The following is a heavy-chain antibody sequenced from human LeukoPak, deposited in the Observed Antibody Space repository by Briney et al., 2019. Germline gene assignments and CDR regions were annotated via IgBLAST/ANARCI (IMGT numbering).Heavy chain of an antibody. V-gene: IGHV4-59*01. CDR3: ARVTIGSSSIFYYYYYMDV. CDR1: GGSISSYY. D-gene: IGHD6-6*01. J-gene: IGHJ6*03. CDR2: IYYSGST. Sequence: SETLSLTCTVSGGSISSYYWSWIRQPPGKGLEWIGYIYYSGSTNYNPSLKSRVTISVDTSKNQFSLKLSSVTAADTAVYYCARVTIGSSSIFYYYYYMDVWGKGTTVTVSS.